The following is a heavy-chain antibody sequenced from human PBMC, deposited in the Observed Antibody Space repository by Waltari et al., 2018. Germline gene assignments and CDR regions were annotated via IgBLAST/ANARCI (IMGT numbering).Heavy chain of an antibody. CDR3: ATALYCSSTSCHTLFDY. Sequence: KKPGASVKVSCKASGYTFTSYAMHWVRPPPGQRLEWMGWINAGNGNTKYSQKFQGRVTMTEDTSTDTAYMELSSLRSEDTAVYYCATALYCSSTSCHTLFDYWGQGTLVTVSS. CDR2: INAGNGNT. V-gene: IGHV1-3*01. CDR1: GYTFTSYA. D-gene: IGHD2-2*01. J-gene: IGHJ4*02.